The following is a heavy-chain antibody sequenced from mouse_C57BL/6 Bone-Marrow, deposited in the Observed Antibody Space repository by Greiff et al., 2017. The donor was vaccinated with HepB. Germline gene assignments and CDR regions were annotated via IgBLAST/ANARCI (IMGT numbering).Heavy chain of an antibody. CDR3: ERGGDYDYDRFAY. CDR2: INPSSGYT. Sequence: QVQLKQSGAELARPGASVKMSCKASGYTFTSYTMHWVKQRPGQGLEWIGYINPSSGYTKYNQKFKDKATLTADKSSSTAYMQLSSLTSEDSAVYYGERGGDYDYDRFAYWGQGTLVTVSA. D-gene: IGHD2-4*01. J-gene: IGHJ3*01. CDR1: GYTFTSYT. V-gene: IGHV1-4*01.